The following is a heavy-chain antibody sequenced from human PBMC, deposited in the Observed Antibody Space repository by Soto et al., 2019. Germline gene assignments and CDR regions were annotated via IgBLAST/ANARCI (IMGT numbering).Heavy chain of an antibody. CDR1: GFTFSSYS. CDR2: ISSGSKTI. CDR3: AREDILGARSFDY. V-gene: IGHV3-48*02. J-gene: IGHJ4*02. D-gene: IGHD1-26*01. Sequence: GGSLRLSCAASGFTFSSYSVNWVRQAPGKGLEWVSYISSGSKTIYYADSVKGRFTVARDNAKNSQYLQMNSLRDEDTAIYYCAREDILGARSFDYWGQGTLVTVSS.